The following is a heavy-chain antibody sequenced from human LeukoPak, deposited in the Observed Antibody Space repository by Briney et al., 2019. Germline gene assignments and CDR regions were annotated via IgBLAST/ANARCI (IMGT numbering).Heavy chain of an antibody. V-gene: IGHV3-21*01. CDR2: ISSSSSYI. D-gene: IGHD1-7*01. J-gene: IGHJ4*02. CDR3: ARDPDPGITGTTRVYYFDY. CDR1: GFTFSSYS. Sequence: PGGSLRLSCAASGFTFSSYSMNWVRQAPGEGLEWVSSISSSSSYIYYADSAKGRFTISRDNAKNSLYLQMNSLRAEDTAVYYCARDPDPGITGTTRVYYFDYWGQGTLVTVSS.